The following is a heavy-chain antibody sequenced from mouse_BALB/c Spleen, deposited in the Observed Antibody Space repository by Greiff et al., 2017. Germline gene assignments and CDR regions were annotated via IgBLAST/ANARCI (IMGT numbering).Heavy chain of an antibody. CDR3: ASLYGNYFDY. D-gene: IGHD2-1*01. Sequence: DVMLVASGGGLVQPVGSLRLSCAASGFTFSSYGLSWVRQTPYTRLVLVANINSNGGSTYYPDSVKGRFTISRDNAKNTLYLQMSSLKSEDTAMYYCASLYGNYFDYGGQGTTLTVSS. J-gene: IGHJ2*01. CDR2: INSNGGST. CDR1: GFTFSSYG. V-gene: IGHV5-6-3*01.